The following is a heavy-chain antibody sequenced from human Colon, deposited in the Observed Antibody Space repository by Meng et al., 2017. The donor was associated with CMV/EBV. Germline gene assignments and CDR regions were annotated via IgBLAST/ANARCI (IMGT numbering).Heavy chain of an antibody. Sequence: GGSLRLSCATSGFTFSSYWMHWVRQAPGKGLVWVSRVNSDGTSTSYADSVKGRFTISRDNAENTLYLQMNSPRAEDTAVYYCTRGNSHAHDYWGQGTLVTVSS. CDR2: VNSDGTST. V-gene: IGHV3-74*01. CDR3: TRGNSHAHDY. CDR1: GFTFSSYW. J-gene: IGHJ4*02. D-gene: IGHD4-23*01.